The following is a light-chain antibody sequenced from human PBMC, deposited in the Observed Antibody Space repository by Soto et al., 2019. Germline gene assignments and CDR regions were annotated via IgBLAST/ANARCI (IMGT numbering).Light chain of an antibody. CDR2: DVS. V-gene: IGKV1-5*01. CDR3: QQYYRYPWT. J-gene: IGKJ1*01. Sequence: DIQMTQSPTTLSASVGDRVTITCRASQIVSNVLAWFQQKPGKGPELLIYDVSTLQSGVPSRFSGSGSGTEFTLTISSLQPDDFAVYYCQQYYRYPWTFGQGTQVEIK. CDR1: QIVSNV.